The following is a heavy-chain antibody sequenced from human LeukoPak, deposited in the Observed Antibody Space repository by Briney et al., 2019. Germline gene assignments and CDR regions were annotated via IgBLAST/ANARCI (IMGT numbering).Heavy chain of an antibody. J-gene: IGHJ4*02. D-gene: IGHD3-10*01. CDR1: GGSISSYY. Sequence: SETLSLTCTVSGGSISSYYWGWIRQPPGKTLEWIGYIYYSGSTNYNPSLKSRVTISVDTSKNQFSLKLSSVTAADTAVYYCARVLVRAVIRGCPDYWGQGTLVTVSS. CDR2: IYYSGST. V-gene: IGHV4-59*12. CDR3: ARVLVRAVIRGCPDY.